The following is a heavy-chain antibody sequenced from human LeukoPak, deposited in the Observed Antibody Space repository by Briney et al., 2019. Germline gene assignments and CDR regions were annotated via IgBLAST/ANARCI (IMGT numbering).Heavy chain of an antibody. CDR3: VRRGVVTATSFDAMDV. CDR1: GGSISSYY. Sequence: PSETLSLTCTVSGGSISSYYWSWTRQPPGKGLEWIGYIHYTRSTNYSPSLKSRVTISVDTSKTQFSLRLSSVTTTDTAVYYCVRRGVVTATSFDAMDVWGNGTTVTVSS. V-gene: IGHV4-59*01. CDR2: IHYTRST. D-gene: IGHD2-21*02. J-gene: IGHJ6*03.